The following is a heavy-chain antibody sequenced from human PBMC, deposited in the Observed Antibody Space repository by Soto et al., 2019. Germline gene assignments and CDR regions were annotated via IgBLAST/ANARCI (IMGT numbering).Heavy chain of an antibody. CDR1: GFTFSSYA. J-gene: IGHJ4*02. CDR2: ISSSGVST. Sequence: EVQLLESGGDLIQPEGSLRLSCAASGFTFSSYAMSWVRQAPGKGLGWVSAISSSGVSTFYADSVKGRFTTSRDNSRNTLYLQMNSMRAEDTAIYYCAKYQPMTQPRPYFDYWGQGTLVSVSS. D-gene: IGHD3-22*01. CDR3: AKYQPMTQPRPYFDY. V-gene: IGHV3-23*01.